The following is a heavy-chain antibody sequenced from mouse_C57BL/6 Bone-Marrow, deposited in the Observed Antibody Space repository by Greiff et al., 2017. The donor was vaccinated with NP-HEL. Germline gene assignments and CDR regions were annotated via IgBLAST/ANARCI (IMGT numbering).Heavy chain of an antibody. J-gene: IGHJ3*01. Sequence: DVHLVESGGGLVQPGGSLKLSCAASGFTFSDYYMYWVRQTPEKRLEWVAYISNGGGSTYYPDTVKGRFTISRDNAKNTLYLQMSRLKSEDTAMYYCARPRTGAWFAYWGQGTLVTVSA. CDR3: ARPRTGAWFAY. V-gene: IGHV5-12*01. CDR2: ISNGGGST. CDR1: GFTFSDYY. D-gene: IGHD4-1*01.